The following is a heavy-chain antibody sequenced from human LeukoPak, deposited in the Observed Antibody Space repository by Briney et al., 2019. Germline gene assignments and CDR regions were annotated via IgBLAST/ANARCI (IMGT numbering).Heavy chain of an antibody. V-gene: IGHV3-30*03. CDR2: ISYDGSNK. D-gene: IGHD6-13*01. CDR3: ARDRAAARMDV. J-gene: IGHJ6*04. CDR1: GFTFSSYG. Sequence: GRSLRLSCAASGFTFSSYGMHWVRQAPGKGLEWVAVISYDGSNKYYADSVKGRFTISRDNSKNTLYLQMNSLRAEDTAVYYCARDRAAARMDVWGKGTTVTVSS.